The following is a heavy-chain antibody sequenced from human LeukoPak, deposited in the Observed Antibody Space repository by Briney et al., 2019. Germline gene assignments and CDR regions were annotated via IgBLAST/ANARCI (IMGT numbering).Heavy chain of an antibody. CDR3: AKESDFWSGTATDV. J-gene: IGHJ6*04. V-gene: IGHV3-30*02. CDR1: GFTFSSYG. CDR2: IRYDGSNK. D-gene: IGHD3-3*01. Sequence: PGGSLRLSCAASGFTFSSYGMHWVRQAPGKGLEWVAFIRYDGSNKYYADSVKGRFTISRDNSKNTLYLQMNSLRAEDTAVYYCAKESDFWSGTATDVWGKGTTVTVSS.